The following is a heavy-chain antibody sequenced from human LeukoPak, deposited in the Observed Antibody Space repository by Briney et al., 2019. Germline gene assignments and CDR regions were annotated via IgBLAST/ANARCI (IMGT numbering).Heavy chain of an antibody. J-gene: IGHJ6*02. D-gene: IGHD1/OR15-1a*01. CDR3: ARGTSRKYGMDV. CDR2: IYYSGSA. Sequence: PSETLSLTCTVSGGSISSYYWSWIRQPPGEGLEWIGYIYYSGSANYNPSLKSRVTISVDTSKNQFSLKLSSVTAADTAVYYCARGTSRKYGMDVWGQGTTVTVSS. V-gene: IGHV4-59*08. CDR1: GGSISSYY.